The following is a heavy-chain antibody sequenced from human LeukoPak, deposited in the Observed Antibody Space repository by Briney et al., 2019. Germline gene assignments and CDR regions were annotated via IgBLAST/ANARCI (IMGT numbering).Heavy chain of an antibody. J-gene: IGHJ4*02. CDR3: ARDYSYYYDSSGYYSY. D-gene: IGHD3-22*01. V-gene: IGHV3-53*01. CDR2: IYSGSST. CDR1: GFTVGTNY. Sequence: GGSLRLSCAASGFTVGTNYMSWVRQAPGKGLEWVSLIYSGSSTYYANSVKGRFTISRDNAKNSLYLEMNSLRAEDTAVYYCARDYSYYYDSSGYYSYWGQGTLVTVSS.